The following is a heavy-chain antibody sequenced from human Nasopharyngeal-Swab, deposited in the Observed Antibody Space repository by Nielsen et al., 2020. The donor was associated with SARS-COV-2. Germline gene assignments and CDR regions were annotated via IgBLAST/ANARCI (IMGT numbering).Heavy chain of an antibody. CDR3: ASGGHAYYYYYGMDV. J-gene: IGHJ6*02. Sequence: GSLRLSCAASGFTFSSYAMHWVRQAPGKGLEWVAVISYDGSNKYYADSVKGRFTISRDNSKNTLYLQMNSLRAEDTAVYYRASGGHAYYYYYGMDVWGQGTTVTVSS. CDR2: ISYDGSNK. CDR1: GFTFSSYA. V-gene: IGHV3-30-3*01. D-gene: IGHD2-15*01.